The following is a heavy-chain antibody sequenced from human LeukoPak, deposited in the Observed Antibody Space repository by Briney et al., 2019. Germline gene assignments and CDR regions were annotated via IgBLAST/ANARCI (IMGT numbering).Heavy chain of an antibody. CDR1: GGSMSPYH. CDR2: IYYSGST. J-gene: IGHJ4*02. V-gene: IGHV4-59*12. D-gene: IGHD6-19*01. Sequence: SETLSLTCTVSGGSMSPYHWGWIRQPPGKGLEWTGYIYYSGSTNYNPSLNSRVTMSVDTSKNQFSLKLTSVTAADTAVYYCARDLMGRQWLVDDFDYWGQGTLVTVSS. CDR3: ARDLMGRQWLVDDFDY.